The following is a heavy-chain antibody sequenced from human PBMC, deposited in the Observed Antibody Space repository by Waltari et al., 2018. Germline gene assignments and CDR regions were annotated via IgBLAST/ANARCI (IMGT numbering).Heavy chain of an antibody. D-gene: IGHD1-1*01. CDR3: ARAALVRRNKLNWFDP. Sequence: QVQLVESGGGVVQPGRSLRLSCAPSGFTFRSYDIPWIGQAPGKGLEWVAVMWYDGINKYYADSVKGRFTVSRDVSRDTLYLQMNSLRAEDTAVYYCARAALVRRNKLNWFDPWGQGTLVTVSS. CDR2: MWYDGINK. CDR1: GFTFRSYD. J-gene: IGHJ5*02. V-gene: IGHV3-33*01.